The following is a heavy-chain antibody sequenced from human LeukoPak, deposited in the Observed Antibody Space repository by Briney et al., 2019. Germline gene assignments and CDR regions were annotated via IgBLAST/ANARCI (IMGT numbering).Heavy chain of an antibody. CDR2: ITGSGGTT. CDR3: AILPPVGLIPYYGMDV. D-gene: IGHD1-26*01. J-gene: IGHJ6*02. Sequence: PGGSLRLSCAASRFTFSSYAMSWVRQAPGKGLEWVSTITGSGGTTYHADSVQGRFTISRDNSKNTLYLQMSSLRAEDTAIYYCAILPPVGLIPYYGMDVWGQGTTVTVSS. CDR1: RFTFSSYA. V-gene: IGHV3-23*01.